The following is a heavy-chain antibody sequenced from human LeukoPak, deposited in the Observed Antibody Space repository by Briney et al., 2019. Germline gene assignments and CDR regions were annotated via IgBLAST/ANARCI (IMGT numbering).Heavy chain of an antibody. Sequence: SETLPLTCSVFGDSISGYYWSWLRQPAGEGLEWIGRLYTSGDVNYNPSLQRRIAILFDTSRNHFALRLPYVTAADTAVYFCARGGIAVDRYYFFYYMD. D-gene: IGHD6-19*01. J-gene: IGHJ6*03. CDR2: LYTSGDV. V-gene: IGHV4-4*07. CDR1: GDSISGYY. CDR3: ARGGIAVDRYYFFYYMD.